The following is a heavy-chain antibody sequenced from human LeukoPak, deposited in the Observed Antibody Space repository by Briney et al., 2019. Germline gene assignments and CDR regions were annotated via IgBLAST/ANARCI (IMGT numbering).Heavy chain of an antibody. CDR3: ARDYDILTGSWDY. Sequence: PSETLSLTCTVSGGSISSYYWSWIRQPPGKGLEWIGYIYYSGSTNYNPSLKSRVTISVDTSKNQFSLKLSSVTAADTAVYYCARDYDILTGSWDYWGQGTLATVSS. J-gene: IGHJ4*02. CDR2: IYYSGST. D-gene: IGHD3-9*01. CDR1: GGSISSYY. V-gene: IGHV4-59*01.